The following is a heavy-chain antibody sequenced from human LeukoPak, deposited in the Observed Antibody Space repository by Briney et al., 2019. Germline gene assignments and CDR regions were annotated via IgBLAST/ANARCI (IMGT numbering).Heavy chain of an antibody. J-gene: IGHJ4*02. CDR2: IIPIFGTA. D-gene: IGHD6-13*01. CDR1: GGTFSSYA. V-gene: IGHV1-69*05. CDR3: ARVNPHSSFDY. Sequence: SVKVSCKASGGTFSSYAISWVRQAPGQGLEWMGGIIPIFGTANYAQKLQGRVTMTTDTSTSTAYMELRSLRSDDTAVYYCARVNPHSSFDYWGQGTLVTVSS.